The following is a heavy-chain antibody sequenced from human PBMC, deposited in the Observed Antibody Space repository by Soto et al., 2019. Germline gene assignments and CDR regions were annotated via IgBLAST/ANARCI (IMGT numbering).Heavy chain of an antibody. CDR3: ARLPSRHLVDY. D-gene: IGHD3-3*02. CDR2: IHYSVST. CDR1: CGSVSSGSYY. Sequence: SETLSLTCTFSCGSVSSGSYYWSLIRQPPGKGLEWIGYIHYSVSTYYNPSLKSRVTVSVDTSKNQFSLNLRSVTAADTAVYYCARLPSRHLVDYWGQGTLVTVSS. J-gene: IGHJ4*02. V-gene: IGHV4-39*01.